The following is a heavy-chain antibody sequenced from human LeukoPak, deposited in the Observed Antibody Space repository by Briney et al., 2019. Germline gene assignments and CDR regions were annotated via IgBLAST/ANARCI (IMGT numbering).Heavy chain of an antibody. CDR1: GGSFSGCY. D-gene: IGHD6-13*01. CDR3: ARPYKIWTHIAAGYSMDV. Sequence: SETLSLTCAVYGGSFSGCYWSWIGQHPGEGLEGMGEINHSRSTNYNPSLKSRVTISVDTSKNKFSLKLRSVTAADTAVYYCARPYKIWTHIAAGYSMDVWGKGPTVTVSS. V-gene: IGHV4-34*01. CDR2: INHSRST. J-gene: IGHJ6*03.